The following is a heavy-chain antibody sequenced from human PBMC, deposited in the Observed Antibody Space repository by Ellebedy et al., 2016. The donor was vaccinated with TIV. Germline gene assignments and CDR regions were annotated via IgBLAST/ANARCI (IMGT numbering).Heavy chain of an antibody. CDR1: GHTFRGYY. CDR3: ARDEVVGASRGYQFYGMDV. J-gene: IGHJ6*02. V-gene: IGHV1-2*02. D-gene: IGHD6-25*01. CDR2: INPNSGGT. Sequence: ASVKVSCKASGHTFRGYYIHWVRQAPGQGLEWMGWINPNSGGTNHAQKFQGRLTLTTATSINTAYMELNRLTSYDTAMYYCARDEVVGASRGYQFYGMDVWGQGTTVTVSS.